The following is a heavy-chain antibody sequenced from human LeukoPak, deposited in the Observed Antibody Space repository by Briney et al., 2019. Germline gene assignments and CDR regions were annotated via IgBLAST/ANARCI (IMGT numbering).Heavy chain of an antibody. CDR2: INHSGST. V-gene: IGHV4-34*01. D-gene: IGHD2-2*02. J-gene: IGHJ5*02. Sequence: SETLSLTCAVYGGSFSGYYWSWIRQPPGKGLEWIGEINHSGSTNYNPSLKSRVTISVDTSKNQFSLKLSSVTAADTAVYYCARVVPAAIFRREFDPWGQGTLVTVSS. CDR3: ARVVPAAIFRREFDP. CDR1: GGSFSGYY.